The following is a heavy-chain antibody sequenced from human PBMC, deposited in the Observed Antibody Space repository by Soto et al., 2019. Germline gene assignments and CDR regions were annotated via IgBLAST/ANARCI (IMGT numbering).Heavy chain of an antibody. J-gene: IGHJ6*02. V-gene: IGHV5-51*01. D-gene: IGHD6-13*01. Sequence: PGESLKISCKGSGYSFTSYWIGWVRQMPGKGLEWMGIIYPGDSDTRYSPSFQGQVTISADKSISTAYLQWSSLKASDTAMHYCARHEQQLTTGYYGMDVWGQGTTVTVSS. CDR1: GYSFTSYW. CDR3: ARHEQQLTTGYYGMDV. CDR2: IYPGDSDT.